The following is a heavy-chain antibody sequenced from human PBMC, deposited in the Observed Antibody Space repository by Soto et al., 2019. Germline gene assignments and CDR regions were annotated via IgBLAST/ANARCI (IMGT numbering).Heavy chain of an antibody. V-gene: IGHV4-34*01. CDR3: ASGGRGYYYYGMDV. CDR1: GGSFSGYY. CDR2: INHSGST. J-gene: IGHJ6*02. Sequence: SETLSLTCAVYGGSFSGYYWSWIRQPPGKGLEGIGEINHSGSTNYNPSLKSRVTISVDTSKNQFSLKLSSVTAADTAVYYCASGGRGYYYYGMDVWGQGTTVTVSS.